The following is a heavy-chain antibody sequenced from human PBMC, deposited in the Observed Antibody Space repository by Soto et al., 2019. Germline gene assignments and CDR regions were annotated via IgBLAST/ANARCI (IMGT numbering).Heavy chain of an antibody. Sequence: GESLKISCAASGFTFSNAWMSWVRQAPGKGLEWVGRIKSKTDGGTTDYAAPVKGRFTISRDDSKNTLYLQMNSLKTEDTAVYYCTTDSIPYCSSTSCHPDAFDIWVQGTMVTVSS. J-gene: IGHJ3*02. V-gene: IGHV3-15*01. CDR1: GFTFSNAW. CDR3: TTDSIPYCSSTSCHPDAFDI. CDR2: IKSKTDGGTT. D-gene: IGHD2-2*01.